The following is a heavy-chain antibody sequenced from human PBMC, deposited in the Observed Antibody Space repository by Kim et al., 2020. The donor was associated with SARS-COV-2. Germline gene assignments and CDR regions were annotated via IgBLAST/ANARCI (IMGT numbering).Heavy chain of an antibody. V-gene: IGHV3-21*01. CDR3: ARDFPHATYYFDY. J-gene: IGHJ4*02. Sequence: SADSVKGRLTISRDNAKNSLYLQMNSLRAEDTALYYCARDFPHATYYFDYWGQETLVTVSS.